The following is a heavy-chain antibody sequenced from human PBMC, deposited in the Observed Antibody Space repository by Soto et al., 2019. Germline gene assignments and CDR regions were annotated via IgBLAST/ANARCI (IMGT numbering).Heavy chain of an antibody. CDR1: GGSISSGGYS. CDR2: IYYSGST. J-gene: IGHJ6*02. V-gene: IGHV4-30-2*05. CDR3: ASNRYYYGSGGMDV. Sequence: SETLSLTCAVSGGSISSGGYSWSWIRQPPGKGLEWIGYIYYSGSTYYNPSLKSRVTISVDTSKNQFSLKLSSVTAADTAVYYCASNRYYYGSGGMDVWGQGTTVTVSS. D-gene: IGHD3-10*01.